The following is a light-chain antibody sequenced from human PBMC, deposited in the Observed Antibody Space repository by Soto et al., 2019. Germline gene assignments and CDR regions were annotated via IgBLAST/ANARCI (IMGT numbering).Light chain of an antibody. CDR1: ESIRTG. CDR3: QQYHNYPRT. CDR2: DAS. J-gene: IGKJ1*01. V-gene: IGKV1-5*01. Sequence: EIQMTQSPSTLSASIGDRVTITCRASESIRTGLAWYQHKPGKAPKFLIYDASSLESGVPSRFSGSGSGTEFTLTISNLQPDDFATYFCQQYHNYPRTFGQGTKVEIK.